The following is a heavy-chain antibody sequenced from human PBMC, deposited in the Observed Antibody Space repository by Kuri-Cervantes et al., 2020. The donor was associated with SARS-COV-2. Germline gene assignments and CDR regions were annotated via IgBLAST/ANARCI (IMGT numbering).Heavy chain of an antibody. CDR2: FDPEQREI. Sequence: ASVKVSCKVSGNTLTELPLHWVRQAPGKGLEWMGGFDPEQREIIYAQKFQGRVTMTEDTSTDTAYMELSSLRSEDTAVYYCATSSMIVIGAWFDPWGQGTLVTVSS. J-gene: IGHJ5*02. CDR1: GNTLTELP. D-gene: IGHD3-22*01. V-gene: IGHV1-24*01. CDR3: ATSSMIVIGAWFDP.